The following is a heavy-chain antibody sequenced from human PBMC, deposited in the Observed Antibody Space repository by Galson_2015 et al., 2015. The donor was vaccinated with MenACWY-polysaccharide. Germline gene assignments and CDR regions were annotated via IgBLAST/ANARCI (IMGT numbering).Heavy chain of an antibody. Sequence: QSGAEVKKPGESLKISCKGSGYSFTSYYLGWVRQMPGKGLEWMGIVWPGDSDARYSPSFQGQVTISVDKSISTAYLQWTSLKASATAIYYCARRSYHFLDFWGQGALLTVSS. CDR3: ARRSYHFLDF. V-gene: IGHV5-51*01. J-gene: IGHJ4*02. CDR1: GYSFTSYY. D-gene: IGHD2-2*01. CDR2: VWPGDSDA.